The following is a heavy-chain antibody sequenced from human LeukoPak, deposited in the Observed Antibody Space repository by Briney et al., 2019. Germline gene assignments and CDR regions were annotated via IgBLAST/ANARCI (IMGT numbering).Heavy chain of an antibody. V-gene: IGHV1-2*06. D-gene: IGHD3-3*01. CDR3: ARDLYYDFWSGYPNWFDP. CDR2: INPNSGGT. J-gene: IGHJ5*02. CDR1: GGTFSSYA. Sequence: ASVKVSCKASGGTFSSYAISWVRQAPGQGLEWMGRINPNSGGTNYAQKFQGRVTMTRDTSISTAYMELSRLRSDDTAVYYCARDLYYDFWSGYPNWFDPWGQGTLVTVSS.